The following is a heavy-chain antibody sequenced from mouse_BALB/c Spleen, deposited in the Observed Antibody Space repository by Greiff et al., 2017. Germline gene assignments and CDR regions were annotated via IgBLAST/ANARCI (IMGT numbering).Heavy chain of an antibody. CDR3: TREGYDVYFDY. CDR1: GYAFSSYW. D-gene: IGHD2-2*01. J-gene: IGHJ2*01. CDR2: IYPGDGDT. Sequence: VQLQQSGAELVRPGSSVKISCKASGYAFSSYWMNWVKQRPGQGLEWIGQIYPGDGDTNYNGKFKGKATLTADKSSSTAYMQLSSLTSEDSAVYYCTREGYDVYFDYWGQGTTLTVSS. V-gene: IGHV1-80*01.